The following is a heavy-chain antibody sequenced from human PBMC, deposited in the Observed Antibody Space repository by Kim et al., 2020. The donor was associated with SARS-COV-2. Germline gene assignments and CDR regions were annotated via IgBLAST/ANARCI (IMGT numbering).Heavy chain of an antibody. CDR3: AGGANTAVIRPFGF. V-gene: IGHV4-39*07. Sequence: SETLSLTCTVSGDSISSHTYYWGWIRQPPGKGLEWIGSIFYSGNSYYSPSLKSRVTISLATSKNQISLKLNSVTAADTAMYYCAGGANTAVIRPFGFWGQGTLVTVSS. D-gene: IGHD5-18*01. J-gene: IGHJ4*02. CDR2: IFYSGNS. CDR1: GDSISSHTYY.